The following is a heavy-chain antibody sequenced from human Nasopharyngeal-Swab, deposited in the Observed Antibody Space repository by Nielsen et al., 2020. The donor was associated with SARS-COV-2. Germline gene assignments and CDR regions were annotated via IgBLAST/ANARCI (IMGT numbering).Heavy chain of an antibody. D-gene: IGHD6-19*01. Sequence: GGSLRLSCTASGFTFGDYAMGWVRQAPGKGLEWVGFIRSKAYGGTTEYAASVKGRFTISRDDSKSIAYLQMNSLKTEDTAVYYCTRETRIAVAGTLLYYYYYYMDVWGKGTTVTVSS. CDR2: IRSKAYGGTT. CDR3: TRETRIAVAGTLLYYYYYYMDV. CDR1: GFTFGDYA. V-gene: IGHV3-49*04. J-gene: IGHJ6*03.